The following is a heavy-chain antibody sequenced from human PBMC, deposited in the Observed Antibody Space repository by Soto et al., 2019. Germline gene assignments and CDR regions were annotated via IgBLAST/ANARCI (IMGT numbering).Heavy chain of an antibody. D-gene: IGHD5-12*01. CDR1: GFTFSSYA. Sequence: EVLLLESGGGLVQPGGSLRLSCAASGFTFSSYAMNWVRQAPGKGLEWVSGISGSDSSTYYADSVKGRFTISRDNSKNTLYVQMNSLRAEDTAVYYCAKAISGYNAPLDHWGQGTRVTVSS. CDR2: ISGSDSST. V-gene: IGHV3-23*01. CDR3: AKAISGYNAPLDH. J-gene: IGHJ4*02.